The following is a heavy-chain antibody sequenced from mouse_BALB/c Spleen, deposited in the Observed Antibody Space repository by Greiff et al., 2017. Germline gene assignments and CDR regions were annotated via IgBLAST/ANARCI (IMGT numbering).Heavy chain of an antibody. CDR1: GFTFSSFG. V-gene: IGHV5-17*02. D-gene: IGHD2-4*01. J-gene: IGHJ4*01. CDR2: ISSGSSTI. CDR3: ARSVYYDYDGYAMDY. Sequence: EVQLVESGGGLVQPGGSRKLSCAASGFTFSSFGMHWVRQAPEKGLEWVAYISSGSSTIYYADTVKGRFTISRDNPKNTLFLQMTSLRSEDTAMYYCARSVYYDYDGYAMDYWGQGTSVTVSS.